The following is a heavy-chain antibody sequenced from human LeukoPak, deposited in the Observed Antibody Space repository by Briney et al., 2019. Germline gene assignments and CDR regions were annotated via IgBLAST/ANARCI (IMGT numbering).Heavy chain of an antibody. V-gene: IGHV3-74*01. CDR1: GIAFSNHR. J-gene: IGHJ5*02. CDR3: ARDRPHNWFDP. Sequence: PGGSLSLSCAASGIAFSNHRMHWVRQAPGKGLEWVSWINNDGSYAVYADSVRARFTISRDNAKNTLYLQMNSLRPEDTAVYYCARDRPHNWFDPWGQGTLVTVSS. CDR2: INNDGSYA.